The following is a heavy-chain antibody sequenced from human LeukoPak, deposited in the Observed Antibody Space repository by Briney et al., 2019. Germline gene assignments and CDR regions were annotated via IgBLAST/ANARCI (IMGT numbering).Heavy chain of an antibody. D-gene: IGHD5-12*01. J-gene: IGHJ4*02. CDR1: GGSISSGGYS. CDR3: ARVVYSGYDRPYYFDY. CDR2: IYHSGST. V-gene: IGHV4-30-2*01. Sequence: SQTLSLTCAVSGGSISSGGYSWSWIRQPPGKGLEWIGYIYHSGSTYYNPSLKSRVTISVDRSKNQFSLKLSSVTAADTAVYYCARVVYSGYDRPYYFDYWGQGTLVTVSS.